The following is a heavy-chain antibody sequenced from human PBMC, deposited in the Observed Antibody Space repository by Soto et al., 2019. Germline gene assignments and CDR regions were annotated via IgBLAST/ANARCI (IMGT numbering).Heavy chain of an antibody. CDR3: AGSKTTRDRFDP. CDR1: GFTFSSYS. D-gene: IGHD4-17*01. V-gene: IGHV3-21*01. CDR2: ISSSSSYI. Sequence: EVQLVESGGGLVKPGGSLRLSCAASGFTFSSYSMNWVRQAPGKGLEWVSSISSSSSYICYADSVKGRFTISRDNAKNSLYLQMNSLRAEDTAVYYCAGSKTTRDRFDPWGQGTLVTVSS. J-gene: IGHJ5*02.